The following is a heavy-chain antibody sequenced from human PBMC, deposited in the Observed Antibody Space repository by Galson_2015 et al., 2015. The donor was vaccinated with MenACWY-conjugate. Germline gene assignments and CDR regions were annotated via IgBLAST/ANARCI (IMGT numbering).Heavy chain of an antibody. CDR3: ARLPTWGSSFGYFDY. Sequence: SETLSLTCTVSGASISSHHWSWFRQPPGQGLEWIAYIRDTGSLKDNPSLRSRVTMSADMSNNQFSLSLISVTAADTAVYYCARLPTWGSSFGYFDYWGQGILVAVSS. J-gene: IGHJ4*02. D-gene: IGHD7-27*01. V-gene: IGHV4-59*08. CDR1: GASISSHH. CDR2: IRDTGSL.